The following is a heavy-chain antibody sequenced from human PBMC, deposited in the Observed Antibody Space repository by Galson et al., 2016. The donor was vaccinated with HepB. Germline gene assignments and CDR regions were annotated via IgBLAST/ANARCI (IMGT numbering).Heavy chain of an antibody. J-gene: IGHJ4*02. CDR2: IYPDDSDT. Sequence: QSGAEVKKAGESLKISCKGSGYKFTNYWIAWVRQMPGKGLEWMGIIYPDDSDTKYSPAFQGQVTISADKSIKTAFLHWRNLKASDTAKYFCARSQSSSWYFQGVYWGQGTLVTVYS. D-gene: IGHD6-13*01. V-gene: IGHV5-51*01. CDR1: GYKFTNYW. CDR3: ARSQSSSWYFQGVY.